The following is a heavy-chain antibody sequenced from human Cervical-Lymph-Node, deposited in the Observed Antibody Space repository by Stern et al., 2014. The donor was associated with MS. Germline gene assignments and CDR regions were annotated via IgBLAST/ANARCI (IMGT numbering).Heavy chain of an antibody. J-gene: IGHJ4*02. CDR2: IYPYDSDT. V-gene: IGHV5-51*01. Sequence: MQLGQSGAEVKKPGESLKISCKLSGYSFTIYYIAWGRQMPGKGLEWMGVIYPYDSDTTYSPSFQGQVTISADKSIPTAYLQWSSLRASDTAMYYCARHVQGFDYWGQGTLVTVSS. CDR1: GYSFTIYY. CDR3: ARHVQGFDY.